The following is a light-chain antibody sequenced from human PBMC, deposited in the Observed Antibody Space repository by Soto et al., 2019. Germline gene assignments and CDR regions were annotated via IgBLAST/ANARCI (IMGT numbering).Light chain of an antibody. J-gene: IGKJ3*01. CDR3: QQGHSMPFT. CDR1: QSITNS. Sequence: DIQMTQSPSSLSASVGDRVTITCRASQSITNSLNWYQHKPGKAPTLLVYAASSLQSGVPSRFSGSGSGTYFTLTISSLQPEDFATYFCQQGHSMPFTFGPGTKVDIK. V-gene: IGKV1-39*01. CDR2: AAS.